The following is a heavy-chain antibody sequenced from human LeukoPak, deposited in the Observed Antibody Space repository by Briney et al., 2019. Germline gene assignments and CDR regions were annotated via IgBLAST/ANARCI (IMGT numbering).Heavy chain of an antibody. CDR2: ISGSGGST. J-gene: IGHJ3*02. CDR3: AKDPEGGSYYDDAFDI. V-gene: IGHV3-23*01. CDR1: GFTFSSYA. Sequence: GGSLRLSCAASGFTFSSYARSWVRQAPGKGLEWVSAISGSGGSTYYADSVKGRFTISRDNSKNTLYLQMNSLRAEDTAVYYCAKDPEGGSYYDDAFDIWGQGTMVTVSS. D-gene: IGHD1-26*01.